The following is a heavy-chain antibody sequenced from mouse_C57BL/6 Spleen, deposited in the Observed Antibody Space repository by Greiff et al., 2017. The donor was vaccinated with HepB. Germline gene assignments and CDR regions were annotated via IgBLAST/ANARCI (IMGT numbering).Heavy chain of an antibody. J-gene: IGHJ1*03. Sequence: VQLKESGGGLVQPGGSLSLSCAASGFTFTDYYMSWVRQPPGKALEWLGFIRNKANGYTTEYSASVKGRFTISRDNSQSILYLQMNALRAEDSATYYCASLYYGSSWYFDVWGTGTTVTVSS. D-gene: IGHD1-1*01. CDR1: GFTFTDYY. CDR2: IRNKANGYTT. CDR3: ASLYYGSSWYFDV. V-gene: IGHV7-3*01.